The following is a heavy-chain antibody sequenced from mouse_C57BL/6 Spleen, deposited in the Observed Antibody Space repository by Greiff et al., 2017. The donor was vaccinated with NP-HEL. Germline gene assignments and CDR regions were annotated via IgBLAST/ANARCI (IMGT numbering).Heavy chain of an antibody. CDR3: ARPSVHWYFDV. D-gene: IGHD3-1*01. CDR2: IYPGSGNT. CDR1: GYSFTSYY. J-gene: IGHJ1*03. Sequence: QVQLQQSGPELVKPGASVKISCKASGYSFTSYYIHWVKQRPGQGLEWIGWIYPGSGNTKYIEKFKGKATLTADTSSSPAYMQLSSLTSEDSAVYYCARPSVHWYFDVWGTGTTVTVSS. V-gene: IGHV1-66*01.